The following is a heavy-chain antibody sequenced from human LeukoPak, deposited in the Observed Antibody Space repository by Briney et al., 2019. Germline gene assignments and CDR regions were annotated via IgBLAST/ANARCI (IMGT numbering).Heavy chain of an antibody. V-gene: IGHV3-7*03. J-gene: IGHJ4*02. Sequence: GGSLRLSCGASGFTFRAYWMSWVRQAPGKGLEWVGNVIQDGSEIYYVDSVKGRFTISRDNAKNSLYLQMYSLRVEDTAVYYCTRGRPDPHWGQGTLVTVSS. CDR3: TRGRPDPH. CDR2: VIQDGSEI. CDR1: GFTFRAYW.